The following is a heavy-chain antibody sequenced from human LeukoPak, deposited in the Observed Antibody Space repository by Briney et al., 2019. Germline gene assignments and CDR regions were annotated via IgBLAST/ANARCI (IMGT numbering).Heavy chain of an antibody. D-gene: IGHD3-10*01. CDR1: GFRLNTYA. CDR2: IWHDASHT. J-gene: IGHJ4*02. Sequence: GRSLSLSCAASGFRLNTYAMLWLRQAPDKGLVWVALIWHDASHTLYRDPVKGRFTISRDNSKNTVYLQMNSLGGEDTAVYYCAREIFGSGSNPDYWGQETLVTVSP. V-gene: IGHV3-33*01. CDR3: AREIFGSGSNPDY.